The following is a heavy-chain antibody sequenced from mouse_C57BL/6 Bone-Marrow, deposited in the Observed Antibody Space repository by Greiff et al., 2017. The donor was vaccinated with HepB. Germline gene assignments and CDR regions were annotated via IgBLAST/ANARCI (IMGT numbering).Heavy chain of an antibody. Sequence: VKLQQSGAELVKPGASVKISCKASGYAFSSYWMNWVKQRPGKGLEWIGQIYPGDGDTNYNGKFKGKATLTADKSSSTAYMQLSSLTSEDSAVYFCARQDGSSSRYFDVWGTGTTVTVSS. CDR1: GYAFSSYW. J-gene: IGHJ1*03. V-gene: IGHV1-80*01. D-gene: IGHD1-1*01. CDR2: IYPGDGDT. CDR3: ARQDGSSSRYFDV.